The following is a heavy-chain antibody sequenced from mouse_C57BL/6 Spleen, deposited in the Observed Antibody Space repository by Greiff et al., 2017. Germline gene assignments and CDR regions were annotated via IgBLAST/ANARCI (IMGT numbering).Heavy chain of an antibody. D-gene: IGHD2-2*01. CDR1: GFTFSSYA. V-gene: IGHV5-4*01. CDR2: ISDGGSYT. CDR3: ARDGGYGYGIFDY. J-gene: IGHJ2*01. Sequence: EVQVVESGGGLVKPGGSLKLSCAASGFTFSSYAMSWVRQTPEKRLEWVATISDGGSYTYYPDNVKGRFTISRDNAKNNLYLQMSHLKSEDTAMYYCARDGGYGYGIFDYWGQGTTLTVSS.